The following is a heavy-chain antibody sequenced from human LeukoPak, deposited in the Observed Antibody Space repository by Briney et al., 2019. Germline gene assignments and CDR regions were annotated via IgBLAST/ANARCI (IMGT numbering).Heavy chain of an antibody. D-gene: IGHD6-6*01. CDR1: GYSISSGYY. CDR2: IYHSGST. CDR3: ARSGSSLPFDY. Sequence: SETPSLTCTVSGYSISSGYYWGWIRQPPGKGLEWIGSIYHSGSTYYNPSLKSRVTISVDTSKNQFSLKLSSVTAADTAVYYCARSGSSLPFDYWGQGTLVTVSS. V-gene: IGHV4-38-2*02. J-gene: IGHJ4*02.